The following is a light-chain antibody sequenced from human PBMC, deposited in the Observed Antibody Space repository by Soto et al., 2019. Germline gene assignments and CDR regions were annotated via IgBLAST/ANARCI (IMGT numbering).Light chain of an antibody. CDR2: DAS. Sequence: EIVLTQSPATLYLSPGERATLSCRASQSVSSYLAWYQQKPGQAPMLLIYDASNRATGIPARFSGSGSGTDFTLTISSLEPEDFAVYYCQQRSNWPYTFGQGTKLEIK. J-gene: IGKJ2*01. CDR1: QSVSSY. V-gene: IGKV3-11*01. CDR3: QQRSNWPYT.